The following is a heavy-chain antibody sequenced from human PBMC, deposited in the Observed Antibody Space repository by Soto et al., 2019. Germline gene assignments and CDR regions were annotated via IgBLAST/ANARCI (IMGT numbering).Heavy chain of an antibody. V-gene: IGHV3-30*03. CDR1: GFTFSNYG. Sequence: PGGSLRLSCAGSGFTFSNYGVHWVRQAPGKGLEWVAGTTFDGNNKYYVDSVKGRFTVSRDNAKNSLYLQMNSLRAEDTAVYYCARDLVEMATITTDYYYGMDVWGQGTTVTVSS. CDR2: TTFDGNNK. D-gene: IGHD5-12*01. CDR3: ARDLVEMATITTDYYYGMDV. J-gene: IGHJ6*02.